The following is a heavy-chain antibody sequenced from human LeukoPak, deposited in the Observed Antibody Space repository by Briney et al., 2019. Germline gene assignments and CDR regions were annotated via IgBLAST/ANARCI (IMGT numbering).Heavy chain of an antibody. CDR2: IYYSGST. V-gene: IGHV4-39*07. Sequence: SETLSLTCTVSGGSISSSSYYWGWIRQPPGKGLEWIGSIYYSGSTYYNPSLKSRVTISINTSKNQFSLKLSSVTAADTAVYYCARRNGQDIVSTFRRRYYFDYWGQGTLVTVSS. CDR3: ARRNGQDIVSTFRRRYYFDY. CDR1: GGSISSSSYY. D-gene: IGHD5/OR15-5a*01. J-gene: IGHJ4*02.